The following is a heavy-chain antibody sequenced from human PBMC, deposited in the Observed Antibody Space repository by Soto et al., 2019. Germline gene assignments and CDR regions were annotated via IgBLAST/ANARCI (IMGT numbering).Heavy chain of an antibody. V-gene: IGHV1-18*01. CDR3: ARDIPFSGSWYFDY. J-gene: IGHJ4*02. Sequence: ASVKVSCKASGYTFTSYGISWVRQAPGQGLEWMGWISAYNGNTNYAQKLQGRVTMTTDTSTSTAYMELRSLRSDDTAVYYCARDIPFSGSWYFDYWGQGTLVTVSS. CDR1: GYTFTSYG. CDR2: ISAYNGNT. D-gene: IGHD6-13*01.